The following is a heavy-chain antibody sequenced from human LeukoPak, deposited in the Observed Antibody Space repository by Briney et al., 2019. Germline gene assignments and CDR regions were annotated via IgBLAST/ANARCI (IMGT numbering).Heavy chain of an antibody. V-gene: IGHV1-2*02. CDR3: ARDSDSSGWYEDSWFDP. CDR1: GYTFTGYY. J-gene: IGHJ5*02. CDR2: INPNSGGT. Sequence: ASVKVSCKASGYTFTGYYMHWVRQAPGQGLEWMGWINPNSGGTNYAQKFQGRVTMTRDTFISTAYMELSRLRSDDTAVYYCARDSDSSGWYEDSWFDPWGQGTLVTASS. D-gene: IGHD6-19*01.